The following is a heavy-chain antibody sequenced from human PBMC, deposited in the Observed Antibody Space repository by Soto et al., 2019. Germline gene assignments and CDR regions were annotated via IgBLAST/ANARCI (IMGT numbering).Heavy chain of an antibody. V-gene: IGHV1-3*01. CDR3: ATDSWVRASNKWDFDY. J-gene: IGHJ4*01. Sequence: QVQLVQSGAEVKKPGASVKVSCKASGYTFTNHAIYWVRQAPGQRLEWMGWINAGNGNTKYSQTFQGRVTLTRDTSASTAYMELSSLRSEDTAVYYCATDSWVRASNKWDFDYWGQGTRVTVSS. CDR2: INAGNGNT. CDR1: GYTFTNHA. D-gene: IGHD1-26*01.